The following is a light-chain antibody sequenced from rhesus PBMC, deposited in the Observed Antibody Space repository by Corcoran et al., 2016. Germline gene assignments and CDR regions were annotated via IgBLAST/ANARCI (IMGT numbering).Light chain of an antibody. CDR2: QAS. CDR1: ENVNNY. J-gene: IGKJ3*01. Sequence: DIQMTQSPSSLSASVGDRVTITCRASENVNNYLNWYHQKPGKAPKLLIYQASTLQSGVPSRFSGSGSGTDYTFTISSLQPEDVGTYYCQHGYDTPPFTFGPGTKLDIK. V-gene: IGKV1-74*01. CDR3: QHGYDTPPFT.